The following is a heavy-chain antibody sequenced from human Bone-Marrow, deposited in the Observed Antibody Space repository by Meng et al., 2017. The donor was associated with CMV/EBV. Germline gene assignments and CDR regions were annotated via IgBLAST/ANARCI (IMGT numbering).Heavy chain of an antibody. CDR3: ARGLRQADY. CDR2: INSNTGGT. CDR1: GYTFTGYY. Sequence: ASVKVSCKASGYTFTGYYMHWVRQAPGQGLEWMGWINSNTGGTKFPQTFQGRVTMTRDTSITTAYMELSRLRSDDTAVYFCARGLRQADYWGQGTLVTVSS. V-gene: IGHV1-2*02. J-gene: IGHJ4*02.